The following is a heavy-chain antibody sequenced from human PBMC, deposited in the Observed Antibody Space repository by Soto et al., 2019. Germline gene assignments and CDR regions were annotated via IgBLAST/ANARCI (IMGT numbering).Heavy chain of an antibody. D-gene: IGHD5-18*01. Sequence: QVQLQESGPGLVKPSETLSLTCTVSGGSINNYYWSWIRQPPGKGLEWIGYIYDSGSTNYNPSLKSRVTMSVATSKNQFSLTLSSVTAADTAVYYCAREHGFSYGLNYFDPWGQGTLVTVSS. J-gene: IGHJ5*02. V-gene: IGHV4-59*01. CDR1: GGSINNYY. CDR2: IYDSGST. CDR3: AREHGFSYGLNYFDP.